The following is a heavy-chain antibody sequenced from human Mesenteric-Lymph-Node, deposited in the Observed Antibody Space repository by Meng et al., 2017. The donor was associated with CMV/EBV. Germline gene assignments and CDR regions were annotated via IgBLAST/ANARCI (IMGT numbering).Heavy chain of an antibody. D-gene: IGHD3-16*01. CDR2: IYPDDSDT. CDR3: ARLHLLGHHALDI. V-gene: IGHV5-51*01. CDR1: GTSFTSYW. J-gene: IGHJ3*02. Sequence: GESLKIPCKGSGTSFTSYWIGWVRQMPGKGLECMGIIYPDDSDTRYSPSFQGQVTIPADKSISTAYLQWSSLKASDTAMYYCARLHLLGHHALDIWDQGTMVTVSS.